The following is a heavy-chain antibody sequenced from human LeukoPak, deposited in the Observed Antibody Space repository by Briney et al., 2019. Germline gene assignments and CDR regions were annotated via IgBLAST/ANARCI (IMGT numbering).Heavy chain of an antibody. CDR3: ANYRKPQGLDY. V-gene: IGHV3-23*01. CDR1: RFAFSTYA. Sequence: SGGSLRLSCAVSRFAFSTYAMTWVCQAPGQGLEYVSTISSNGADTYYADSVKGRFTISRDNSKNTLYLQMTSLRVEGTAVYYCANYRKPQGLDYWGQGTLVTVSS. CDR2: ISSNGADT. J-gene: IGHJ4*02. D-gene: IGHD1-14*01.